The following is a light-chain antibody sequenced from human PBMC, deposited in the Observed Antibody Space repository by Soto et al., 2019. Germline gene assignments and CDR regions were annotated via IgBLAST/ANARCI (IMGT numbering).Light chain of an antibody. J-gene: IGLJ1*01. CDR2: SYD. CDR1: SSNLGDNT. Sequence: QSMLTQPPSASGTPGQRVTISCSTSSSNLGDNTVNWYQQVPGTAPKLLIYSYDQRPSGVPDRFSGSKSGTSASLAISGLQSEDEADYYCAAWDASLDGYVFGTGTKVTVL. CDR3: AAWDASLDGYV. V-gene: IGLV1-44*01.